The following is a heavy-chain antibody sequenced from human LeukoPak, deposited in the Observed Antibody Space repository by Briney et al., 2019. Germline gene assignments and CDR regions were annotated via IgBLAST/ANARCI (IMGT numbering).Heavy chain of an antibody. CDR1: GVTFSSYS. D-gene: IGHD1-26*01. V-gene: IGHV3-21*01. J-gene: IGHJ4*02. CDR2: ISSSSSNI. CDR3: ARGEWELLGFDY. Sequence: PGESLRLSCAASGVTFSSYSRSWVRQAPGKGLEWVSSISSSSSNIYYADSVKGRVTISRDTAKNSLYLQMNSLSAEDTAVYYCARGEWELLGFDYWGQGTLVTVYS.